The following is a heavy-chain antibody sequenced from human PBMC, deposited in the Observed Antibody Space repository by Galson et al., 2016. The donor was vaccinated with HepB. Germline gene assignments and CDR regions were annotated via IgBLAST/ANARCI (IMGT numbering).Heavy chain of an antibody. J-gene: IGHJ6*03. V-gene: IGHV3-72*01. Sequence: SLRLSCAVSGFTFSDHYMDWVRQAPGKGLEWVGRTRNKANSYTTEYGASVKGRFTISRDDSKHSLYLQMNSLKTEDTAVYYCAGGRTVPYLYYMDVWGKGTTVTVSS. D-gene: IGHD3/OR15-3a*01. CDR2: TRNKANSYTT. CDR1: GFTFSDHY. CDR3: AGGRTVPYLYYMDV.